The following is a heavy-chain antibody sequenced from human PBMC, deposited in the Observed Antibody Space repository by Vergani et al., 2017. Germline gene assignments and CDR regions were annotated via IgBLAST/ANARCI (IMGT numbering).Heavy chain of an antibody. CDR2: IIPILGIA. CDR1: GGTFSSYT. CDR3: ASRGSYGQSRSFDY. D-gene: IGHD5-18*01. V-gene: IGHV1-69*02. J-gene: IGHJ4*02. Sequence: QVQLVQSGAEVKKPGSSVKVSCKASGGTFSSYTISWVRQAPGQGLEWMGRIIPILGIANYAQKFQGRVTMTADKSTSTAYMELSSLRSEDTAVYYCASRGSYGQSRSFDYWGQGTLVTVSS.